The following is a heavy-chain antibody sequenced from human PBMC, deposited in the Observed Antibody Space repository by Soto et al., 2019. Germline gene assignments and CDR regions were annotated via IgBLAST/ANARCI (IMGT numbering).Heavy chain of an antibody. CDR3: ARDYYDSSGRPTIDY. Sequence: QVQLQQWGAGLLKPSETLSLTCAVYGGSFSGYYWSWIRQPPGKGLEWIGEINHSGSTNYNPSLKSRVTISVDTSKIHFSLKLSSVTASDTAVYYCARDYYDSSGRPTIDYWGQGTLVTVSS. CDR2: INHSGST. CDR1: GGSFSGYY. D-gene: IGHD3-22*01. J-gene: IGHJ4*02. V-gene: IGHV4-34*01.